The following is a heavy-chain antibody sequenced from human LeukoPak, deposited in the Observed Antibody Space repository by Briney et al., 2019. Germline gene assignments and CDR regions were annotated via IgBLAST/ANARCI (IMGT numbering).Heavy chain of an antibody. J-gene: IGHJ3*02. D-gene: IGHD1-14*01. CDR3: ATRLIRKPPHAFDI. CDR1: GYSFTSYW. V-gene: IGHV5-51*01. Sequence: AGESLKISCKGSGYSFTSYWIGWVRQMPGKGLEWMEIIYPGDSDTRYSPSFQGQVTISADKPISTAYLQWSSLKASDTAMYYCATRLIRKPPHAFDIWGEGTMVTVSS. CDR2: IYPGDSDT.